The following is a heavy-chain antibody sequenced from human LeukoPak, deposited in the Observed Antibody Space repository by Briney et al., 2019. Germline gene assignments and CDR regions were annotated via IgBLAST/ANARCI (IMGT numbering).Heavy chain of an antibody. D-gene: IGHD6-19*01. CDR1: GFTFSSYG. CDR2: ISYDGFNP. J-gene: IGHJ4*02. V-gene: IGHV3-30*18. Sequence: PGRSLTLSCAASGFTFSSYGMHWVRQAPGKGLEWVAVISYDGFNPYYADSVKGRFTISRDNSKNTLWLQMNSLRAEDTAVYYCAKVKEMYSSGSYYFDYWGQGTLVTVSS. CDR3: AKVKEMYSSGSYYFDY.